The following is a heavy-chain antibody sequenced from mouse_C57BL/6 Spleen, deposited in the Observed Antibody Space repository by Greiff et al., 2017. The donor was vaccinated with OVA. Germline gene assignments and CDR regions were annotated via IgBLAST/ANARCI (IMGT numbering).Heavy chain of an antibody. CDR1: GYAFSSSW. V-gene: IGHV1-82*01. Sequence: VQLKESGPELVKPGASVKISCKASGYAFSSSWMNWVKQRPGKGLEWIGRIYPGDGDTNYNGKFKGQATLTADKSSSTAYMQLSSLTSEDSAVYFCARAGYYGSSPHAMDYWGQGTSVTVSS. CDR3: ARAGYYGSSPHAMDY. CDR2: IYPGDGDT. D-gene: IGHD1-1*01. J-gene: IGHJ4*01.